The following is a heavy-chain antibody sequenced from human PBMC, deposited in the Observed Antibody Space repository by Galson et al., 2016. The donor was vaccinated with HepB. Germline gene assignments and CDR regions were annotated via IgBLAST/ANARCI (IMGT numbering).Heavy chain of an antibody. CDR2: ISNGGITI. D-gene: IGHD6-13*01. CDR3: ARDPGAAGSH. Sequence: SLRLSCAASGFTFNTYAMNWVRQAPGKGPEWLSYISNGGITIYYADSVRGRFTVSRDNAKNSLYLQMNSLRVEDTAVYYCARDPGAAGSHWGPGTLVTVSS. V-gene: IGHV3-48*03. J-gene: IGHJ4*02. CDR1: GFTFNTYA.